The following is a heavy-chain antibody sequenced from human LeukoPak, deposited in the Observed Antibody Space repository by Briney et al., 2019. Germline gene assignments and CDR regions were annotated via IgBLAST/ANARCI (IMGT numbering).Heavy chain of an antibody. CDR1: GFTFGSYA. D-gene: IGHD6-19*01. J-gene: IGHJ4*02. CDR3: VKLSSGSGSKFGFDS. V-gene: IGHV3-23*01. Sequence: GGSLRLSCVASGFTFGSYAMSWVRQTPGKSLEWVSIITNGGGTTYYADSVRARFTISRDNSKNMLYLQMNSLRAEDTAVYYCVKLSSGSGSKFGFDSWGQGTLVTVSS. CDR2: ITNGGGTT.